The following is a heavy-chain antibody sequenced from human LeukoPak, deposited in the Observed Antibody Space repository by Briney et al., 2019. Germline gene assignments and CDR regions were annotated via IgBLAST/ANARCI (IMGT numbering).Heavy chain of an antibody. CDR2: ISGSNNYI. CDR1: GFTFSSYI. CDR3: ARGYTHGLDV. Sequence: GGSLRLSCAASGFTFSSYIMNWVRQAPGKGLEWVSSISGSNNYIYYADSVKGRFTISRGNAKNSLYLQMNSLRADDTAVYYCARGYTHGLDVWGQGTTVTVSS. J-gene: IGHJ6*02. D-gene: IGHD3-16*02. V-gene: IGHV3-21*01.